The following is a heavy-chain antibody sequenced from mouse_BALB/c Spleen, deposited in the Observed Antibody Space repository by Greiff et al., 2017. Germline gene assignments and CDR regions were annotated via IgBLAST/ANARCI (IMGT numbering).Heavy chain of an antibody. Sequence: DVKLVESGGGLVKPGGSLKLSCAASGFTFSSYAMSWVRQTPEKRLEWVASISSGGSTYYPDSVKGRFTISRDNARNILYLQMSSLRSEDTAMYYCARFGGNPSFDYWGQGTTLTVSS. V-gene: IGHV5-6-5*01. CDR2: ISSGGST. J-gene: IGHJ2*01. D-gene: IGHD1-1*02. CDR3: ARFGGNPSFDY. CDR1: GFTFSSYA.